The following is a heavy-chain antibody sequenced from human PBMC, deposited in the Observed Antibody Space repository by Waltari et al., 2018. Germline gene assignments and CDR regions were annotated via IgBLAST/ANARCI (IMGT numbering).Heavy chain of an antibody. J-gene: IGHJ6*02. CDR2: IYYSGST. CDR1: GGSISSSSYY. V-gene: IGHV4-39*07. D-gene: IGHD3-16*01. CDR3: ASGPKLFGDGMDV. Sequence: QLQLQESGPGLVKPSETLSLTCTVSGGSISSSSYYWGWIRQPTGKGLEWIGSIYYSGSTYYNPSLKSRVTISVDTSKNQFSLKLSSVTAADTAVYYCASGPKLFGDGMDVWGQGTTVTVSS.